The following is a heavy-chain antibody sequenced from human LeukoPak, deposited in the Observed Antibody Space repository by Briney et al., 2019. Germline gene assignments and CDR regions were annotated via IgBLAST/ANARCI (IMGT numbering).Heavy chain of an antibody. V-gene: IGHV3-20*04. D-gene: IGHD6-6*01. J-gene: IGHJ4*02. CDR2: INWNGGST. CDR1: GFTFDDYG. Sequence: GGSLRLSCAASGFTFDDYGMSWVRQAPGKGLEWVSGINWNGGSTGYVDSVKGRFTISRDNARNSLYLQMNSLRAEDTAIYYCARSEHSSSSFDYWGQGTLVTVSS. CDR3: ARSEHSSSSFDY.